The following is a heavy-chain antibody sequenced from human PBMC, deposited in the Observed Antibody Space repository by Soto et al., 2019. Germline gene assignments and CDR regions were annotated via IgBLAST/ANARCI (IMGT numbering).Heavy chain of an antibody. J-gene: IGHJ6*02. Sequence: ASVEVSCKASGYTFTSYGISWVRQAPGQGLEWMGWISAYNGNTNYAQNLQGRVTMTTDTSSSTAYTELWSLRSEDTAVYYCAAEPLGFRYYYGMDVWGQGTTVTVSS. CDR3: AAEPLGFRYYYGMDV. V-gene: IGHV1-18*01. CDR2: ISAYNGNT. CDR1: GYTFTSYG. D-gene: IGHD3-10*01.